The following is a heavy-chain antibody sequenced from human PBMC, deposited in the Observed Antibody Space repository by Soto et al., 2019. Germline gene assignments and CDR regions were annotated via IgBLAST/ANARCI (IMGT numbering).Heavy chain of an antibody. V-gene: IGHV4-31*03. Sequence: PSETLSLTCTVSGDSISSGGYYWSWIRQHPGKGLEWIGYIYYSGSTYYNPSLKSRVTISVDTSKNQFSLKLSSVTAADTAVYYCARGRGPYCISTSCYSNWFDPWGQGTLVTVSS. CDR3: ARGRGPYCISTSCYSNWFDP. CDR1: GDSISSGGYY. D-gene: IGHD2-2*01. J-gene: IGHJ5*02. CDR2: IYYSGST.